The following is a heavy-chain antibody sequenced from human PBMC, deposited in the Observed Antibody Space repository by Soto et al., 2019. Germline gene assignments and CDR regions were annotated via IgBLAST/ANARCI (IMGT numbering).Heavy chain of an antibody. CDR1: GFTFSSYA. J-gene: IGHJ4*02. Sequence: GGSLRLSCAASGFTFSSYAMSWVRQAPGKGLEWVSAISGSGGSTYYADSVKGRFTISRDNSKNTLYLQMNSLRAEDTAVYYCAKVPTRIVGAATMFDYWGQGTLVTVSS. CDR2: ISGSGGST. CDR3: AKVPTRIVGAATMFDY. D-gene: IGHD1-26*01. V-gene: IGHV3-23*01.